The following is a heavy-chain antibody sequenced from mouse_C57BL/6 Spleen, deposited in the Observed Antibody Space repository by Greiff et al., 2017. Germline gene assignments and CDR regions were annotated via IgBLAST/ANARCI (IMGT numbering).Heavy chain of an antibody. V-gene: IGHV1-61*01. CDR1: GYTFTSYW. J-gene: IGHJ2*01. CDR2: IYPSDSET. CDR3: AVYYGSSAY. D-gene: IGHD2-1*01. Sequence: QVQLQQPGAELVRPGSSVKLSCKASGYTFTSYWMDWVKQRPGQGLEWIGNIYPSDSETHYNQKFKDKATLPVDKSSSTAYMQLSRLTSEDSAVYYCAVYYGSSAYWGQGTTLTVSS.